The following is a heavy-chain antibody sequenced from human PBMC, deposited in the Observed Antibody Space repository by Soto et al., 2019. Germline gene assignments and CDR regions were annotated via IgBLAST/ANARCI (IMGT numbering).Heavy chain of an antibody. CDR1: GYTFTSYA. D-gene: IGHD6-13*01. Sequence: QVQLVQSGAEVKKPGASVKVSCKASGYTFTSYAMHWVRQAPGQRLEWMGWINAGNGNTKYSQKFQGRVTITRNTSASTAYMELSSLRSEDTAVYYCARYIGENSSPLGYFDYWGQGTLVTVSS. CDR3: ARYIGENSSPLGYFDY. V-gene: IGHV1-3*01. J-gene: IGHJ4*02. CDR2: INAGNGNT.